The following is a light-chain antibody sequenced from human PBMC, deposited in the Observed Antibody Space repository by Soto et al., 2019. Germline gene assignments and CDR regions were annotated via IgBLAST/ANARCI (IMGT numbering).Light chain of an antibody. CDR1: QSVSSSY. Sequence: EIVLTQTPGTLSLSPGERATLSCRSSQSVSSSYLAWYQQRPGQAPRLLLYGASSRATGIPDRFSGSGSGTDLILTISRLEPEDFALYDGQRYGSSPTLTFCGGTKVDIK. CDR2: GAS. J-gene: IGKJ4*01. V-gene: IGKV3-20*01. CDR3: QRYGSSPTLT.